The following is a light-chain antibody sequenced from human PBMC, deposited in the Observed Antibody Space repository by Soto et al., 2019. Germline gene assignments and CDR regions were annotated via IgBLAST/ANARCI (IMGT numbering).Light chain of an antibody. CDR1: QHLMHSNGYNY. CDR2: LGS. V-gene: IGKV2-28*01. CDR3: MQTLQTPT. Sequence: DIVMTQSPLSLPVTPGEPASISCRSSQHLMHSNGYNYLDWYVQKPGQSPQLLIYLGSNRASGVPDRFSGSGLGTDFTLKISRVEAEDVGVYYCMQTLQTPTFGQGTKVDIK. J-gene: IGKJ1*01.